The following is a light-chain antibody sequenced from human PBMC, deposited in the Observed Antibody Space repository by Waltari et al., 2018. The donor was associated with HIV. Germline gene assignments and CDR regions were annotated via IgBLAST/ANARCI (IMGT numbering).Light chain of an antibody. V-gene: IGKV3-15*01. Sequence: EIVMTQSPATLSVSPGERATLSCRASQSISGNLAWYQQRRGQAPRLLIYGPSTRASGIPARFSCSGSGPDFSLTISSLQSEDSALYYCQQYNHWPRTFGQGTKLEI. CDR1: QSISGN. J-gene: IGKJ1*01. CDR2: GPS. CDR3: QQYNHWPRT.